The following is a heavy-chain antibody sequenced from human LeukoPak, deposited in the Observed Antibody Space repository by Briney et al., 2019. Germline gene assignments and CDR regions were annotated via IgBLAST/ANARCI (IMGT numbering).Heavy chain of an antibody. Sequence: ASVKVSCKASGYTFTSYYKHWVRQAPGQGLEWMGIINPSGGSTSYAQKFQGRVTMTRDMSTSTVYMELSSLRSEDTAVYYCARDLDSGGAFDIWGQGTMVTVSS. CDR1: GYTFTSYY. CDR3: ARDLDSGGAFDI. CDR2: INPSGGST. D-gene: IGHD3-16*01. J-gene: IGHJ3*02. V-gene: IGHV1-46*01.